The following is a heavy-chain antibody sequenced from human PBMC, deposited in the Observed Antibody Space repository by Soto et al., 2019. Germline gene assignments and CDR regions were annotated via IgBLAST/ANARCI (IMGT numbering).Heavy chain of an antibody. CDR3: ARGTPSADYFDF. CDR2: IIPIIGIT. CDR1: GGTSSSYS. Sequence: QVQLVQSGAEVKKPWSSGKLSCKAAGGTSSSYSVTWVRQAPGQGLEWMGRIIPIIGITDYAQKFQDRVTITADKSTSTTYMELSGLRSEDTAVYYCARGTPSADYFDFWGQGTLVTVSS. D-gene: IGHD1-7*01. J-gene: IGHJ4*02. V-gene: IGHV1-69*02.